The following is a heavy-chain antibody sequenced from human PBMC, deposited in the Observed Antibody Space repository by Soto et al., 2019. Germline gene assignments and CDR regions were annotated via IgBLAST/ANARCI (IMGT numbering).Heavy chain of an antibody. CDR3: VRQRNWFDP. CDR2: IFWDGDR. CDR1: GFSLSTSGVG. J-gene: IGHJ5*02. Sequence: QITLKESGPTLVKPTQTLTLTCTVSGFSLSTSGVGVGWVRQPPGKALEWLAVIFWDGDRRYSPPLQTRLTITRDMSRNPVVLTMTDMDPVDPATYYCVRQRNWFDPWGQGTLVTVSS. V-gene: IGHV2-5*02.